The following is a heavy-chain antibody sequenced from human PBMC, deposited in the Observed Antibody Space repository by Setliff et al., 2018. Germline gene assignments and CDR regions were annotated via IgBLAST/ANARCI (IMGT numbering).Heavy chain of an antibody. V-gene: IGHV3-21*01. J-gene: IGHJ3*02. Sequence: PGGSLRLSCAASGFTFSTYSFHWVRQAPGKGLDWVSSISPNSIYIYYADSVKGRFTISRDNAKNSLYLQMNSLGAEDTAVYYCARSPANGGHDAFDIWGQGTMVTVS. CDR3: ARSPANGGHDAFDI. CDR1: GFTFSTYS. CDR2: ISPNSIYI. D-gene: IGHD6-25*01.